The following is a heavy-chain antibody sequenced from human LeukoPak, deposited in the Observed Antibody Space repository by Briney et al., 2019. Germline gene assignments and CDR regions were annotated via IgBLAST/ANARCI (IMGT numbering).Heavy chain of an antibody. CDR2: INHSGST. CDR3: ARAVIAAAGMGD. J-gene: IGHJ4*02. V-gene: IGHV4-34*01. Sequence: SETLSLTCAVYGGSFSGYYWSWIRQPPGKGLEWIGEINHSGSTSYNPSLKGRVTISVDTSKNQFSLKLSSVTAADTAVYYCARAVIAAAGMGDWGQGTLVTVSS. D-gene: IGHD6-13*01. CDR1: GGSFSGYY.